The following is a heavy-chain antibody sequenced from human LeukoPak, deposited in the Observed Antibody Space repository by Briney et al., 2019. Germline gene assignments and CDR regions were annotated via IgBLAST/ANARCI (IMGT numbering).Heavy chain of an antibody. CDR1: GFLFSSYA. D-gene: IGHD1-14*01. V-gene: IGHV3-23*01. CDR3: AKSRIQYNIPADY. J-gene: IGHJ4*02. Sequence: GGSLRLSCAASGFLFSSYAMNWVRQAPGKGLEWVSTIRGSGGSRYYADSVKGRFTISRDNSKNTLYLQMNSLRAEDTAIYYCAKSRIQYNIPADYWGQGTLVTVSS. CDR2: IRGSGGSR.